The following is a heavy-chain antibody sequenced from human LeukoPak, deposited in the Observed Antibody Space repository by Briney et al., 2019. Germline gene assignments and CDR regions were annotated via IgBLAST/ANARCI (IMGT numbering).Heavy chain of an antibody. Sequence: GGSLRLSCAASGFTFSSYSMNWVRQAPGKGLEWVSYISSSSSTIYYADSVKGRFTISRDNAKNSLYLQMNSLRAEDTAVYYCARPTPMVRGVIIKGAFDIWGQGTMVTVSS. D-gene: IGHD3-10*01. J-gene: IGHJ3*02. CDR3: ARPTPMVRGVIIKGAFDI. CDR1: GFTFSSYS. CDR2: ISSSSSTI. V-gene: IGHV3-48*04.